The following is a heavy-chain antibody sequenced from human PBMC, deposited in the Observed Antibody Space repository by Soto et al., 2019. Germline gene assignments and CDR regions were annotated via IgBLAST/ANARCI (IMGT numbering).Heavy chain of an antibody. CDR3: ARATTTVVTPFYFDY. D-gene: IGHD4-17*01. CDR1: GFTFSSYA. V-gene: IGHV3-30-3*01. CDR2: ISYDGNNK. J-gene: IGHJ4*02. Sequence: QVQLVESGGGVVQPGRSLRLSCAASGFTFSSYAMHWVRQAPGKGLEWVAVISYDGNNKYYADYVKGRFTISRDNSKNTLYLQMNSLRAEDTAVHYCARATTTVVTPFYFDYWGQGTLVTVSS.